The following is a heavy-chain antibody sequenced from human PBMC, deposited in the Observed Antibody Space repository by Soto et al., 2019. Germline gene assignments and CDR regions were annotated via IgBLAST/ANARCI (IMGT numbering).Heavy chain of an antibody. CDR3: ARVREYGGYDMANWFDP. CDR2: IYNDGST. V-gene: IGHV4-30-4*08. CDR1: GAAVSNGDYR. D-gene: IGHD5-12*01. J-gene: IGHJ5*02. Sequence: SETLSLTCTVSGAAVSNGDYRLNWIRQPPGKGLEWIGDIYNDGSTHYNPSLKSRVTISVDTSKNQFSLRLSSVTAADTAVYYCARVREYGGYDMANWFDPWGQGTLVTVSS.